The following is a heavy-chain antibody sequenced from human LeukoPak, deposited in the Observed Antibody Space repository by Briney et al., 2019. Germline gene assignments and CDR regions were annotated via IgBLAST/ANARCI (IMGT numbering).Heavy chain of an antibody. Sequence: SETLSLTCTVSGYSISSGYYWGWFRQPPGKGLEWIASISHSGSTYYNPSLKSRVTISVDTSKNQFSLKLNSVTAADTAVYYCARGERGSDYWGQGTLVTVSS. CDR1: GYSISSGYY. V-gene: IGHV4-38-2*02. J-gene: IGHJ4*02. CDR2: ISHSGST. CDR3: ARGERGSDY. D-gene: IGHD1-1*01.